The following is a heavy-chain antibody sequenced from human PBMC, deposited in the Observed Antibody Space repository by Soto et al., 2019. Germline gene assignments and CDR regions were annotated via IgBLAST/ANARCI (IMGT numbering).Heavy chain of an antibody. CDR2: IDHSGST. CDR3: ARPIATLRHDAFDI. V-gene: IGHV4-39*01. J-gene: IGHJ3*02. CDR1: GDSLSRSSYY. D-gene: IGHD4-17*01. Sequence: TSETLSLTCTVSGDSLSRSSYYWGWIRQPPGEGLEWIGSIDHSGSTYYNASLKSRVTISVDASKNEFSLKLSSVTAADTAVYYCARPIATLRHDAFDIWGQGTMVTVSS.